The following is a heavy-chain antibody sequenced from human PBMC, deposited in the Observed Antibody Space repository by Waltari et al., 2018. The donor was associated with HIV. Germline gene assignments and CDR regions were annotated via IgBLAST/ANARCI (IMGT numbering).Heavy chain of an antibody. CDR1: ALSLRFSA. J-gene: IGHJ3*02. CDR2: IRSKTYGGTT. V-gene: IGHV3-49*03. D-gene: IGHD1-26*01. CDR3: TRVRLGLVERQAFDS. Sequence: LVGFGSVLVQPGRSLQQPCAASALSLRFSAMTRLCQAPGRALDWIGFIRSKTYGGTTEYAASVKGRFTTSREDSKSIAYLQMTSLKTEETAVYYCTRVRLGLVERQAFDSWRQGTRVLVS.